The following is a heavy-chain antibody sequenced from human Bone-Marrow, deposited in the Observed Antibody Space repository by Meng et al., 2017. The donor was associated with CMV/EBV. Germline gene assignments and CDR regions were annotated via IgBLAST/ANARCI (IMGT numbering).Heavy chain of an antibody. CDR3: ARAAAGLYYYYGMDV. CDR1: GGTFSSYT. Sequence: SVKVSCKASGGTFSSYTISWVRQAPGQGLEWMGRIIPILGIANYAQKFQGRVTITADKSTSTAYMELSSLRSEDTAVYYCARAAAGLYYYYGMDVWGPGTTVTVSS. V-gene: IGHV1-69*02. CDR2: IIPILGIA. J-gene: IGHJ6*02. D-gene: IGHD6-13*01.